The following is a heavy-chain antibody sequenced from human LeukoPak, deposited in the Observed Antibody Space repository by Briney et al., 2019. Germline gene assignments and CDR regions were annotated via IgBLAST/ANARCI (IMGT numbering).Heavy chain of an antibody. J-gene: IGHJ4*02. Sequence: ASVKVSFKASGYTFTDYYMHWVRQAPGQGLEWMGWVNPTSGGTNYAQKFQGRVTMTRDTSISTAYMELSRLRSDDTAVYYCARVVVRDANNYKDYWGQGTLVTVSS. D-gene: IGHD5-24*01. CDR2: VNPTSGGT. V-gene: IGHV1-2*02. CDR1: GYTFTDYY. CDR3: ARVVVRDANNYKDY.